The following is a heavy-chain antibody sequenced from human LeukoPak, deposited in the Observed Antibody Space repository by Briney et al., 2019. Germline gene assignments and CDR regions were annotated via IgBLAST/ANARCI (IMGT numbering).Heavy chain of an antibody. CDR1: GFNFRNYG. Sequence: PGGSLRLSCVASGFNFRNYGMNWVRQAPGKGLEWVAAVSDDGDKTYYGDSVKGRFTVSRDNSKNTLYLQMSSLRAEDTAVYYCARDAAYNRFDYWGQGTLVTVSS. CDR3: ARDAAYNRFDY. J-gene: IGHJ4*02. D-gene: IGHD1-14*01. V-gene: IGHV3-23*01. CDR2: VSDDGDKT.